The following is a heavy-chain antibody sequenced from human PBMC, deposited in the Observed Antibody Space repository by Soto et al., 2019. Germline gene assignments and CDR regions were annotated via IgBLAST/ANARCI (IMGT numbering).Heavy chain of an antibody. Sequence: SETLSLTCSVSRVSVNSGDYYWSWIRQPPGKGLEWMGHISYSGSTYSNPSLTSRLTISVDTSKNQFSLKLSSVTAADTAVYFCASFNCGGDCSLIYYYNGMDVGGKGPTVT. J-gene: IGHJ6*04. CDR2: ISYSGST. D-gene: IGHD2-21*02. CDR3: ASFNCGGDCSLIYYYNGMDV. CDR1: RVSVNSGDYY. V-gene: IGHV4-30-4*01.